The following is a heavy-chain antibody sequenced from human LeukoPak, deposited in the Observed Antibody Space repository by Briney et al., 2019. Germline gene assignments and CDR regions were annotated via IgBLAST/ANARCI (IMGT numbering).Heavy chain of an antibody. CDR1: GFTFSRYS. CDR3: ARESSGIAATDKIDY. Sequence: GGSLRLSCATSGFTFSRYSMTWVRQAPGKGLEWVSSFTSMSRTIYYADSVKGRFTISRDDAKESLYLQMNSLRVDDTAIYYCARESSGIAATDKIDYWGQGALVTFSS. CDR2: FTSMSRTI. D-gene: IGHD6-13*01. V-gene: IGHV3-21*01. J-gene: IGHJ4*02.